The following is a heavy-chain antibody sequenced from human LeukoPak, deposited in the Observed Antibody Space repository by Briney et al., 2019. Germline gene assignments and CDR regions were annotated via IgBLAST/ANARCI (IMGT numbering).Heavy chain of an antibody. CDR3: ARGLDYYGSGSSPSDIFISIFSGHPYFPARWFDP. D-gene: IGHD3-10*01. Sequence: TSQTLSLTCTVSGGSISSGSYYWSWIRQPAGKGLEWIGRIYTSGSRNYNPSLKSRVTISVDTSKNQFSLKLSSVTAADTAVYYCARGLDYYGSGSSPSDIFISIFSGHPYFPARWFDPWGQGTLVTVSS. V-gene: IGHV4-61*02. J-gene: IGHJ5*02. CDR1: GGSISSGSYY. CDR2: IYTSGSR.